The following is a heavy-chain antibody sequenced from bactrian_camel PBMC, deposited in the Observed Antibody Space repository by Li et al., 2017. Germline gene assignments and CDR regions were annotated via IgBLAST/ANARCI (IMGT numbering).Heavy chain of an antibody. CDR3: AATGFKYVGTLCKRDEFNY. Sequence: HVQLVESGGGLVQAGGSLTLSCQTPGLYFNSYAMGWFRQAPGKERGGVACISRSGTGTYYISSVKGRFTISRDNAKATLYLQMNAVKPEDTAMYYCAATGFKYVGTLCKRDEFNYWGQGTQVTVS. J-gene: IGHJ4*01. CDR1: GLYFNSYA. D-gene: IGHD6*01. V-gene: IGHV3S63*01. CDR2: ISRSGTGT.